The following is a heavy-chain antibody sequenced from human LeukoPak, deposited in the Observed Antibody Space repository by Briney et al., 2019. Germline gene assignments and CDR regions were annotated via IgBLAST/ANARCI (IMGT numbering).Heavy chain of an antibody. CDR1: GYTFTAYY. Sequence: ASVKVSFKASGYTFTAYYMHWVRQAPGQGLEWMGWLNPNSGATEYAQKFQDRFTITRDTAISTAYMELSRPISHDTAVYYCTRDRPPFDYWGQGTLVTVSS. V-gene: IGHV1-2*02. CDR2: LNPNSGAT. J-gene: IGHJ4*02. CDR3: TRDRPPFDY.